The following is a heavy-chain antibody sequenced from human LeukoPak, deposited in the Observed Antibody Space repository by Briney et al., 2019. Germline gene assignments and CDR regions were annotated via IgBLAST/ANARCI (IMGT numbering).Heavy chain of an antibody. CDR3: TRDRLIAARPGAFDI. V-gene: IGHV3-49*02. Sequence: GRFTISRDDSKSIAYLQMNSLKTEDTAVYYCTRDRLIAARPGAFDIWGQGTMVTVPS. D-gene: IGHD6-6*01. J-gene: IGHJ3*02.